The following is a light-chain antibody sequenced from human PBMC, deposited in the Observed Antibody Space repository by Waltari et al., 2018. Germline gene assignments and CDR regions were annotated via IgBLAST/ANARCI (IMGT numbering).Light chain of an antibody. V-gene: IGKV3-20*01. J-gene: IGKJ1*01. CDR1: QSVSSSY. CDR3: QQYGNSPVT. Sequence: EIVLTQSPGTLSLSPGERATLSCRASQSVSSSYLAWYQQKPGQAPRLLIYGASSRATVIPDRFSGSGSGTDFTLTISRLEPEDFAFYYCQQYGNSPVTFGQGTKVESK. CDR2: GAS.